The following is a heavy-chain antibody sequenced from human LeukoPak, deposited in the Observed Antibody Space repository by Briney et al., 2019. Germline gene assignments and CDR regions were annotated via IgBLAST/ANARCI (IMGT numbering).Heavy chain of an antibody. CDR2: IHYSGST. D-gene: IGHD1-26*01. Sequence: SETLSLTCTVSGGSISSYYWSWIRQPPGKGLEWIGYIHYSGSTNYNPSLKSRLTISVETSKNQFSLKLRSVTAADTAVYYCATSSGSYYYWGQGTLVTVSS. CDR3: ATSSGSYYY. J-gene: IGHJ4*02. CDR1: GGSISSYY. V-gene: IGHV4-59*08.